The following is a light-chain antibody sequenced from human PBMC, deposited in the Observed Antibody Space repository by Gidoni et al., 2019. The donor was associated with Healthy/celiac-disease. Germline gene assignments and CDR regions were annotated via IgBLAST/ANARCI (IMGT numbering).Light chain of an antibody. CDR2: GAS. CDR1: QSVSSN. J-gene: IGKJ1*01. Sequence: IVLTQSPATLSVSPGERATLSCRASQSVSSNFAWYQQKLGQAPRLLIYGASTRATGIPARFSGSGSGTEFTLTISSLQSEDFAVYYCQQYNNWWTFGQGTKVEIK. CDR3: QQYNNWWT. V-gene: IGKV3-15*01.